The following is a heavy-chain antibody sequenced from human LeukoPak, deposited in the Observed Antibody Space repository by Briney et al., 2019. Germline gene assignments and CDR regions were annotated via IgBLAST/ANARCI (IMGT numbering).Heavy chain of an antibody. CDR2: ISYDGSNK. CDR3: ARYLQGQLYYYYGMDV. V-gene: IGHV3-30*03. Sequence: GRSLRLSCAASGFTFSSYGMNWVRQAPGKGLEWVAVISYDGSNKYYADSVKGRFTISRDNSKNTLYLQLNGLRAEDTAVYYCARYLQGQLYYYYGMDVWGQGTTVTVSS. D-gene: IGHD2-2*01. J-gene: IGHJ6*02. CDR1: GFTFSSYG.